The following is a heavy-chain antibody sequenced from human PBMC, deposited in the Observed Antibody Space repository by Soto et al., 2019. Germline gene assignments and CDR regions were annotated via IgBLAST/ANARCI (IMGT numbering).Heavy chain of an antibody. J-gene: IGHJ3*02. Sequence: GGSLRLSCAASGFTFSDHYMDWVRQAPGKGLEWVGRIRNKFNSYTTEYAASVKGRFTISRDDSKNSLYFQMNSLKAEDTAVYYCTRGKGTTWTDHALDIWGQGTMVTVSS. CDR2: IRNKFNSYTT. D-gene: IGHD1-1*01. CDR3: TRGKGTTWTDHALDI. CDR1: GFTFSDHY. V-gene: IGHV3-72*01.